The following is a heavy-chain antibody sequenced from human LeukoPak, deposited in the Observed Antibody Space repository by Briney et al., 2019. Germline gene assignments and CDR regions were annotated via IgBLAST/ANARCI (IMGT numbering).Heavy chain of an antibody. CDR3: ASVRNQLGGVIVPFDD. Sequence: TGGSLRLSCAASGFTFSNAWLTWVRQAPGKGLEWIGLIKSKSDGGTTDYTTPVKGRFTISRDDLKNTMYLQMNSLKTEDTAVYYCASVRNQLGGVIVPFDDWGQGTLVSVSS. D-gene: IGHD3-16*02. V-gene: IGHV3-15*01. CDR2: IKSKSDGGTT. J-gene: IGHJ4*02. CDR1: GFTFSNAW.